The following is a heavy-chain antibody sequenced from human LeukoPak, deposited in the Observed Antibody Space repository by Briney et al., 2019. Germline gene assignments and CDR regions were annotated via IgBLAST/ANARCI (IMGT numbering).Heavy chain of an antibody. D-gene: IGHD6-13*01. V-gene: IGHV4-39*01. J-gene: IGHJ4*02. Sequence: PSETLSLTCTVSGGSVSSSEYYWGWLRQPPGEGLEWIGTIYYNGITYYHPSLKSRVTISVDMSKNQFSLTLSSVTAADTAVYYCASSSSWYRFDYWGQGTLVTVSS. CDR1: GGSVSSSEYY. CDR3: ASSSSWYRFDY. CDR2: IYYNGIT.